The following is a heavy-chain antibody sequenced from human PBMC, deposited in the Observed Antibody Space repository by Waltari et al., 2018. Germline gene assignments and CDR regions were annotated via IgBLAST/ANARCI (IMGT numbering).Heavy chain of an antibody. CDR2: IYYSGST. J-gene: IGHJ4*02. D-gene: IGHD3-10*01. V-gene: IGHV4-59*01. CDR1: GGSISSYY. CDR3: ARGPNYYGSGSYEASFDY. Sequence: QVQLQESGPGLVKPSETLSLTCTVSGGSISSYYWSWIRQPPGKGLEWIGYIYYSGSTNYNPSLKSRVTISVDTSKNQLSLKLSSVTAADTAVYYCARGPNYYGSGSYEASFDYWGQGTLVTVSS.